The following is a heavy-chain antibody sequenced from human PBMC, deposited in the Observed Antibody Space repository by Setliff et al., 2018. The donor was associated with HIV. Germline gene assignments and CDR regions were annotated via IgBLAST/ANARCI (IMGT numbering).Heavy chain of an antibody. CDR3: ATRIRDGHRGYGYFDF. Sequence: ASVKVSCKTSGFTFSNYAIHWVRQAPGQGLEWMGWISAGNGNTKYSQTFQDRVTTTEDTSTDTAYMELSSLRPEDTAVYYCATRIRDGHRGYGYFDFWGQGTLVTVLL. D-gene: IGHD5-12*01. CDR1: GFTFSNYA. J-gene: IGHJ4*02. CDR2: ISAGNGNT. V-gene: IGHV1-3*01.